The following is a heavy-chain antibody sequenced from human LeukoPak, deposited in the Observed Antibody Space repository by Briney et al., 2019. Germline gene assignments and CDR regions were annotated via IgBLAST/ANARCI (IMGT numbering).Heavy chain of an antibody. CDR3: TSPSLDYYGSGSRQDWFDP. D-gene: IGHD3-10*01. V-gene: IGHV3-49*04. J-gene: IGHJ5*02. CDR2: IRSKAYGGTT. Sequence: PGGSLRLSCAASGFTFSSYGMSWVRQAPGKGLEWVGFIRSKAYGGTTEYAASVKGRFTISRDDSKSIAYLQMNSLKTEDTAVYYCTSPSLDYYGSGSRQDWFDPWGQGTLVTVSS. CDR1: GFTFSSYG.